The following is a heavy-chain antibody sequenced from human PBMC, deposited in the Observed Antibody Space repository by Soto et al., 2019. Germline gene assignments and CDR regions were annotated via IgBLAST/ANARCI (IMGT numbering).Heavy chain of an antibody. J-gene: IGHJ4*02. V-gene: IGHV4-34*01. D-gene: IGHD2-15*01. Sequence: SETLSLTCAVYGGSFSGYYWSWIRQPPGKGLEWIGEINHSGSTNYNPSLKSRVTISVDTSKNQFSLKLSSVTAADTAVYYCARAYCSGGSCNGLFDYWGQGTLVTVSS. CDR1: GGSFSGYY. CDR2: INHSGST. CDR3: ARAYCSGGSCNGLFDY.